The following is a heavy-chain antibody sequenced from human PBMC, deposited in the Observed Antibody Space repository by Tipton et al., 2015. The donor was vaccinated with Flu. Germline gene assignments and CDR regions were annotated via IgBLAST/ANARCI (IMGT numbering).Heavy chain of an antibody. CDR2: ISGSSSII. CDR3: ARPYGSGS. D-gene: IGHD3-10*01. V-gene: IGHV3-48*01. Sequence: SLRLSCAASGFTFSSHAMHWVRQAPGKGLEWVSYISGSSSIIYYADSVKGRSTISRDNSKNTLYLQMNSLRAEDTAVYYCARPYGSGSWGQGTLVTVSS. CDR1: GFTFSSHA. J-gene: IGHJ4*02.